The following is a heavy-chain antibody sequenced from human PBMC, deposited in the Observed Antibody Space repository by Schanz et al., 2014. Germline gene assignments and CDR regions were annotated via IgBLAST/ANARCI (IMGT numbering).Heavy chain of an antibody. D-gene: IGHD5-12*01. CDR2: INTADTT. V-gene: IGHV3-23*01. Sequence: EVQLLESGGGLVQPGGSLRLSCAASGFTFSIYGMSWVRQAPGKGLEWVSAINTADTTYYADSVKGRFTVSRDNSKNTVYLHMNSLRDEDTAVYYCAKDMNREATAPESWGQGTLVTVSS. J-gene: IGHJ5*02. CDR1: GFTFSIYG. CDR3: AKDMNREATAPES.